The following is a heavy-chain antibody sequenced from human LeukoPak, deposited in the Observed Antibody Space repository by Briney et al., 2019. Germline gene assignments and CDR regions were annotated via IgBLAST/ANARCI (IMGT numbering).Heavy chain of an antibody. D-gene: IGHD6-13*01. CDR2: ISGSGGST. V-gene: IGHV3-23*01. CDR3: AKDRGSSSPWHLDY. J-gene: IGHJ4*02. CDR1: GFTFSSYA. Sequence: GASLRLSCAASGFTFSSYAMSWVRQAPGEGLEWVSAISGSGGSTYYADSVKGRFTISRDNSKNTLYLQMNSLRAEDTAVYYCAKDRGSSSPWHLDYWGQGTLVTVSS.